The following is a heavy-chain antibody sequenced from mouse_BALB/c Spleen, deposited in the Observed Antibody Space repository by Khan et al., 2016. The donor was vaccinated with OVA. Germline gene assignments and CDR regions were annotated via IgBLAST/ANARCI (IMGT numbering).Heavy chain of an antibody. CDR2: ISYSGST. D-gene: IGHD1-1*01. CDR1: GYSITSDYA. Sequence: VQLKESGPGLVKPSQSLSLTCTVTGYSITSDYAWNWIRQFPGNKLEWMGYISYSGSTSYNPSLKSRISITRDTSKNQFFLQLNSVTTEDTDTDYCARGGYYYGSSAFAYWGQGTLVTVSA. V-gene: IGHV3-2*02. J-gene: IGHJ3*01. CDR3: ARGGYYYGSSAFAY.